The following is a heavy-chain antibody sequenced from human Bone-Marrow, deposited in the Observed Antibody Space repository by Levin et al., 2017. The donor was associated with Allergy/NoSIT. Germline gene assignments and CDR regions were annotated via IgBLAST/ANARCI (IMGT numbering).Heavy chain of an antibody. CDR2: INIGNGNT. D-gene: IGHD6-13*01. CDR3: GRDPGARGSSRGWWFDP. CDR1: GYTFPNYA. V-gene: IGHV1-3*04. J-gene: IGHJ5*02. Sequence: RASVKVSCKASGYTFPNYAINWVRQAPGQRLEWMGWINIGNGNTQYSQKFQGRVTITRDTSASTVYMEMSSLRSEDTAVYYCGRDPGARGSSRGWWFDPWGQGTLVTVSS.